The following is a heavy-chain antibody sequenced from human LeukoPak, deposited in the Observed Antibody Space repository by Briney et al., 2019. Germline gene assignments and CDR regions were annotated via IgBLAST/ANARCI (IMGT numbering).Heavy chain of an antibody. CDR2: IYHSGTT. CDR1: GGSISSGDYY. J-gene: IGHJ4*02. D-gene: IGHD1-26*01. V-gene: IGHV4-30-4*01. Sequence: SQTLSLTCTVSGGSISSGDYYWSWLRQPPGKGLEWFGNIYHSGTTYYNPSLKSRVTISVDTSKNQFSLKLSSVTAADTAVYYCARDGGVGVGATWYFDYWGQGALVTVSS. CDR3: ARDGGVGVGATWYFDY.